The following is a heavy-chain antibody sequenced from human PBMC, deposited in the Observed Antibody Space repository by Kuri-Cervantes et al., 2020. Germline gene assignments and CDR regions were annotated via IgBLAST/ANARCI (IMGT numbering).Heavy chain of an antibody. V-gene: IGHV3-21*01. Sequence: GESLKISCAASGFTFSSYAMHWVRQAPGKGLEWVSSISSSSSYIYYADSVKGRFTISRDNAKNSLYLQMNSLRAEDTAVYYCASGDYVRGAFDIWGQGTMVTVSS. CDR2: ISSSSSYI. CDR3: ASGDYVRGAFDI. CDR1: GFTFSSYA. J-gene: IGHJ3*02. D-gene: IGHD4-17*01.